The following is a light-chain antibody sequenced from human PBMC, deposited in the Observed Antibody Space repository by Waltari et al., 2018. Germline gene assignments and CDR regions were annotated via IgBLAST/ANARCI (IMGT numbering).Light chain of an antibody. CDR1: QGISSY. CDR2: AAS. CDR3: QQYNEWPPIST. V-gene: IGKV1-9*01. Sequence: IQLTQSPSSLSASVGDRITIPCRASQGISSYLAWYQQKPGKAPKLLIYAASTLQSGVPSRFSGSGSGTDFTLTISTLQSEDFAIYFCQQYNEWPPISTFGQGTKLDVK. J-gene: IGKJ2*01.